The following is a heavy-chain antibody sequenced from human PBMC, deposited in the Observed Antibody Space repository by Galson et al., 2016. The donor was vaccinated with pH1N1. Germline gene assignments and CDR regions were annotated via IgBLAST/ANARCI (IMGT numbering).Heavy chain of an antibody. J-gene: IGHJ3*02. Sequence: SLRLSCAASGFTFKNYDMTWVRQAPWKGLEWVSTLSGIGSSTYYGDSVRGRFTISRDNSKNTLYLQMNTLKVDDTAVYYCAKDYRESTSSARAFDIWGQGTLVTVSS. CDR2: LSGIGSST. CDR1: GFTFKNYD. V-gene: IGHV3-23*01. D-gene: IGHD2/OR15-2a*01. CDR3: AKDYRESTSSARAFDI.